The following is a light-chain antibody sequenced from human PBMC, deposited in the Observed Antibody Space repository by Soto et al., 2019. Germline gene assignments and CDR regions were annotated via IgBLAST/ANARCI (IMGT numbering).Light chain of an antibody. J-gene: IGKJ5*01. V-gene: IGKV1-33*01. Sequence: DIQMTQSPSSLFASVGDRVTITCQATQDINIYLNWYQQKPGKAPNLLIYDASNLEIGVPSRFSGSGSGTHFTFTISSLQTEDIGTYYCQQYDILPSTFGRGTRLESK. CDR1: QDINIY. CDR3: QQYDILPST. CDR2: DAS.